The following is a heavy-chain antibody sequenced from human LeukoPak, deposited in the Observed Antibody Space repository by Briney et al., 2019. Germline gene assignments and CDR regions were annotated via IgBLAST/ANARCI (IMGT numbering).Heavy chain of an antibody. V-gene: IGHV3-30*02. CDR2: IRYDGSNK. CDR1: GFTFSSYG. J-gene: IGHJ4*02. CDR3: AKDSQGYCSSTSCYMGEYVY. D-gene: IGHD2-2*02. Sequence: GGSLRLSCAASGFTFSSYGMHWVRQAPGKGLEWVAFIRYDGSNKYYADSVKGRFTISRDNSKNTLYLQMNSLRAEDTAVYYCAKDSQGYCSSTSCYMGEYVYWGQGTLVTASS.